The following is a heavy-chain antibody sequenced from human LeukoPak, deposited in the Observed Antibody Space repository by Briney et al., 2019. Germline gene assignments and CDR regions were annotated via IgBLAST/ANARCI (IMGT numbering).Heavy chain of an antibody. CDR1: GYTFTSYA. J-gene: IGHJ5*02. Sequence: ASVKVSCKASGYTFTSYAMNWVRQAPGQGLEWMGWINTNTGNPTYAQGFTGRFVFSLDTSVSTAYLQISSLKAEDTAVYYCAREAGGGIAAAGTPVYWFDPWGQGTLVTVSS. CDR3: AREAGGGIAAAGTPVYWFDP. V-gene: IGHV7-4-1*02. D-gene: IGHD6-13*01. CDR2: INTNTGNP.